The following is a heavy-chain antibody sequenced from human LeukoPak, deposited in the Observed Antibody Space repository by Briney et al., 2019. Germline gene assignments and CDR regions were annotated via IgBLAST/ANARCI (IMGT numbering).Heavy chain of an antibody. CDR2: IYYSGST. V-gene: IGHV4-59*01. CDR1: GGSISSYY. D-gene: IGHD4-17*01. J-gene: IGHJ4*02. Sequence: PSETLSLTCTVSGGSISSYYWSWIRQPPGKGLEWIGHIYYSGSTNYNPSLKSRVTISVDTSKNQYSLKLSSVTAADTAVYYCARVSRTGPTYYFDYWGQGTLVTVSS. CDR3: ARVSRTGPTYYFDY.